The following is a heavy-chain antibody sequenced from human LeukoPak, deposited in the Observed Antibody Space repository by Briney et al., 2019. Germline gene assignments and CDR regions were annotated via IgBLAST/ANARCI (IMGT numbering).Heavy chain of an antibody. CDR3: ARVRRVARRGGGFDY. D-gene: IGHD3-3*01. J-gene: IGHJ4*02. Sequence: PGGSLRLSCAASGFTFSSYSMNWVRQAPGKGLEWVSSISSSSSYIYYADSVKGRFTISRDNAKNSLYLQMNSLRAEDTAVYYCARVRRVARRGGGFDYWGQGTLVTVSS. V-gene: IGHV3-21*01. CDR2: ISSSSSYI. CDR1: GFTFSSYS.